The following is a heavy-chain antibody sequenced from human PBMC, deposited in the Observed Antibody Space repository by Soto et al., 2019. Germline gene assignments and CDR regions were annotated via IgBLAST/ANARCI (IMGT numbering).Heavy chain of an antibody. CDR2: IYYIGST. V-gene: IGHV4-31*03. D-gene: IGHD3-10*01. CDR3: ARVYNNAFDI. J-gene: IGHJ3*02. Sequence: LSLTCTVSGVSISSGGFYWSWIRQHPGKGLEWIGYIYYIGSTYYDPSLKSRVTMSLDTSENQFSLKLSPVTAADTAVYYCARVYNNAFDIWGPVTMVTVSS. CDR1: GVSISSGGFY.